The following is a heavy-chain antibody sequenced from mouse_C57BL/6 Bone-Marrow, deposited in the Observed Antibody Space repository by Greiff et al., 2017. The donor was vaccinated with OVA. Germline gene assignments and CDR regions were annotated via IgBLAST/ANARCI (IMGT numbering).Heavy chain of an antibody. D-gene: IGHD2-5*01. Sequence: QVHVKQPGAELVMPGASVKLSCKASGYTFTSYWMHWVKQRPGQGLEWIGEIDPSDSYTNYNQKFKGKSTLTVDKSSSTAYMQLSSLTSEDSAVYYCARYAYYSNYGESDFDYWGQGTTLTVSS. J-gene: IGHJ2*01. CDR3: ARYAYYSNYGESDFDY. CDR2: IDPSDSYT. V-gene: IGHV1-69*01. CDR1: GYTFTSYW.